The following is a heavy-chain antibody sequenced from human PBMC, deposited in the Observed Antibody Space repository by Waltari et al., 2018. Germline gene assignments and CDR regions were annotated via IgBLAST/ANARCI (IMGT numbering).Heavy chain of an antibody. CDR2: IYTSGST. Sequence: QVQLQESGPGLVKPSETLSLTCTVSGGPISSYYWTWIRHPAGNGLEWIGRIYTSGSTNYNPSLKSRVTMSVDTSKNQFSLKLSSVTAADTAVYYCARDLAPDYGGNNWFDPWGQGTLVTVSS. V-gene: IGHV4-4*07. D-gene: IGHD4-17*01. CDR3: ARDLAPDYGGNNWFDP. CDR1: GGPISSYY. J-gene: IGHJ5*02.